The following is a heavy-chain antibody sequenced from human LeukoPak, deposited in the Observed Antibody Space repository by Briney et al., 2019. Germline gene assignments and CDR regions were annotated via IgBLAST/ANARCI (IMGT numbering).Heavy chain of an antibody. CDR1: GGSITTSNHY. V-gene: IGHV4-61*01. D-gene: IGHD6-13*01. CDR3: ALDSSGWSDDSFDI. Sequence: PSETLSLTCTVAGGSITTSNHYWRWIRQPPGKGLEWIGYIYYSGSTNYNPSLKSRVTMSIDTSKNQFSLNLNSVTAADTAVYYCALDSSGWSDDSFDIWGHGTMVTVSS. CDR2: IYYSGST. J-gene: IGHJ3*02.